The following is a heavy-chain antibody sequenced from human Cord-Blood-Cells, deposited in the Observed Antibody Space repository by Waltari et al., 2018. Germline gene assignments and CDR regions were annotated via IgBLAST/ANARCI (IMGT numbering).Heavy chain of an antibody. V-gene: IGHV3-7*01. Sequence: EVQLVESGGGLVQPGGSLRLSCAASGFTFGSYWMSWGRQAPGKGLEWVANIKQDGSEKYYVDSVKGRFTISRDNAKNSLYLQMNSLRAEDTAVYYCARDNFGEYFDYWGQGTLVTVSS. CDR1: GFTFGSYW. CDR3: ARDNFGEYFDY. J-gene: IGHJ4*02. CDR2: IKQDGSEK. D-gene: IGHD3-10*01.